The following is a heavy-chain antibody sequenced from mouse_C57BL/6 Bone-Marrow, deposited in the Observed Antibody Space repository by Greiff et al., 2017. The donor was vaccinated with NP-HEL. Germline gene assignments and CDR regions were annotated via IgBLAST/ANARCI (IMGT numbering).Heavy chain of an antibody. CDR3: TTTYYYGSSYDD. Sequence: EVQLQQSGAELVRPGASVKLSCTASGFNIKDDYMHWVKQRPEQGLEWIGWIDPENGDTEYASKFQGKATITADTSSNTDYLQLSSLTSEDTAVYFCTTTYYYGSSYDDWGQGTTLTVSS. D-gene: IGHD1-1*01. J-gene: IGHJ2*01. CDR2: IDPENGDT. CDR1: GFNIKDDY. V-gene: IGHV14-4*01.